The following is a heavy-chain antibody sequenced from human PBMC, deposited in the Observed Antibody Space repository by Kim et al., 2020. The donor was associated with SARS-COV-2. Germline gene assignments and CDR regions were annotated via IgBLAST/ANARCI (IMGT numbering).Heavy chain of an antibody. V-gene: IGHV3-33*01. Sequence: GGSLRLSCAASGFTFSSYGMHWVRQAPGKGLEWVAVIWYDGSNKYYADSVKGRFTISRDNSKNTLYLQMNSLRAEDTAVYYCARDPTWIQLWFEGDYYYGMDVWGQGTTVTVSS. CDR1: GFTFSSYG. D-gene: IGHD5-18*01. CDR3: ARDPTWIQLWFEGDYYYGMDV. CDR2: IWYDGSNK. J-gene: IGHJ6*02.